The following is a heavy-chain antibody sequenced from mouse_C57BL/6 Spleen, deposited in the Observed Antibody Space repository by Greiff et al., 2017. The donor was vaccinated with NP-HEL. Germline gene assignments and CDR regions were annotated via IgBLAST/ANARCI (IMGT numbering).Heavy chain of an antibody. V-gene: IGHV1-62-2*01. D-gene: IGHD1-1*01. CDR2: FYPGSGSI. CDR3: ARNGGALYGSSYLWYFDV. Sequence: VQRVESGAELVKPGASVKLSCKASGYTFTEYTIHWVKQRSGQGLEWIGWFYPGSGSIKYNEKFKDKATLTADKSSSTVYMELSRLTSEDSAVYFCARNGGALYGSSYLWYFDVWGTGTTVTVSS. CDR1: GYTFTEYT. J-gene: IGHJ1*03.